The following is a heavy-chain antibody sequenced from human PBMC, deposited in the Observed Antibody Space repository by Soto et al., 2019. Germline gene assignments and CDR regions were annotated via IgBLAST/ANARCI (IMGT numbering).Heavy chain of an antibody. Sequence: QVQLVQSGAEVKKPGASVKVSCKASGYTFTSYYMHWVRQAPGQGLEWMGIINPSGGSTSYAQKFQGRVNMTRDTSTSTVYMELSSLRSEDTAVYYCARDLEGQQQGYPYYYYYGMDVWGQGTTVTVSS. CDR3: ARDLEGQQQGYPYYYYYGMDV. D-gene: IGHD6-13*01. J-gene: IGHJ6*02. V-gene: IGHV1-46*01. CDR1: GYTFTSYY. CDR2: INPSGGST.